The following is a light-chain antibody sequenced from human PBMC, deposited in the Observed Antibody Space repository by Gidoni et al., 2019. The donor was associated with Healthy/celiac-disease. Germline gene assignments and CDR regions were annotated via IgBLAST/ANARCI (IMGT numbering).Light chain of an antibody. Sequence: DIVMTQSQLSLPVTPGEPAYISCSSSQSLLHSNGYNYLDWYLQKPGQSPQLLIYLGSNRASGVPDRFSGSGSGTDFTLKISRVEAEDVGVYYCMQALQTPRTFGQGTKVEIK. CDR2: LGS. CDR1: QSLLHSNGYNY. J-gene: IGKJ1*01. CDR3: MQALQTPRT. V-gene: IGKV2-28*01.